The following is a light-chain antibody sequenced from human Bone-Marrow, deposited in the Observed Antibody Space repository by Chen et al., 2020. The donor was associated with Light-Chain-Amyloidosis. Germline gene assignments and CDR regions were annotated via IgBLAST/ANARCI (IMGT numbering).Light chain of an antibody. J-gene: IGLJ3*02. CDR1: SGSIATNY. Sequence: FILTQPHSVSESPGKTVTISCNRSSGSIATNYVQWDQQRPGSSPTTVIYEDDQRPSGVPDRFSGSIDRSSNTASLTISGLKTEDEADYYCQSYQGSSQGVFGGGTKLTVL. CDR3: QSYQGSSQGV. V-gene: IGLV6-57*01. CDR2: EDD.